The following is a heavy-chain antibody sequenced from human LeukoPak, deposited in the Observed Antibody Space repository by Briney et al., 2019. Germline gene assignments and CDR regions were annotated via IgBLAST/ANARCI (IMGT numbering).Heavy chain of an antibody. J-gene: IGHJ4*02. Sequence: PSETLSLTCAVYGGSFSGYYWSWIRQPPGKGLEWIGEINHSGSTNYNPSLKSRVTISVDTSKNQFSLKLISVTAADTAVYYCASALAVAGGGINYWRQATLATVSS. CDR1: GGSFSGYY. V-gene: IGHV4-34*01. CDR3: ASALAVAGGGINY. D-gene: IGHD6-19*01. CDR2: INHSGST.